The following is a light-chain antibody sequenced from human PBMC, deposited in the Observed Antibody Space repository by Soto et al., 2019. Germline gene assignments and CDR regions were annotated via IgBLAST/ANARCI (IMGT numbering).Light chain of an antibody. Sequence: EIVLTQSPGTLSLSPGERATLSCRASQSVSSSYLAWYQQKPGQAPRLLIYDASNRATGIPARFSGSGSGTDFTLTISSLEPEDFAVYHCQQRSNWPSWTFGQGTKVDI. V-gene: IGKV3D-20*02. CDR3: QQRSNWPSWT. J-gene: IGKJ1*01. CDR1: QSVSSSY. CDR2: DAS.